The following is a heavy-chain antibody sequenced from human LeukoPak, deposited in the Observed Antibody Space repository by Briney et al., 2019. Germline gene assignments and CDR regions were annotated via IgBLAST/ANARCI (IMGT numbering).Heavy chain of an antibody. D-gene: IGHD6-13*01. CDR1: GFTFSGYW. J-gene: IGHJ4*02. V-gene: IGHV3-7*05. CDR2: IEEDGSAK. CDR3: ARAGQLNY. Sequence: GGSLRLSCVGSGFTFSGYWMNWVRQAPGRGLEWVAKIEEDGSAKYYMDSVKGRFSIYRDNAKNSLYLQMYSLRAEDTAMYYCARAGQLNYWGQGTLVTVSP.